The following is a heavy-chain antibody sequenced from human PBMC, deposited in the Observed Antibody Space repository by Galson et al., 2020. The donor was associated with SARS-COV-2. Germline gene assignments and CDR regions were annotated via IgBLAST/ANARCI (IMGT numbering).Heavy chain of an antibody. CDR2: ISAYNGNT. CDR1: GYTFTSYG. V-gene: IGHV1-18*04. Sequence: ASVKVSCKASGYTFTSYGISCVRQAPGQGLEWMGWISAYNGNTNYAQKLQGRVTMTTDTSTSTAYMELRSLRSDDTAVYYCARERELLWFGELEYRMDVLGQGTTVTVSS. J-gene: IGHJ6*02. D-gene: IGHD3-10*01. CDR3: ARERELLWFGELEYRMDV.